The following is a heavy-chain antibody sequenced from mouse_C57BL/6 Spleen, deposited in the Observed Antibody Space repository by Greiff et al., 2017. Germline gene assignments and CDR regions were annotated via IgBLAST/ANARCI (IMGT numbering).Heavy chain of an antibody. Sequence: QVPLQQPGAELVKPGASVKVSCKASGYTFTSYWMHWVKQRPGQGLEWIGRIHPSDSDTNYNQKFKGKATLTVDKSSSTSYMQLSSLTSEDAAVYYCAIPSANFPWFAYWGQGTLVTVSA. CDR1: GYTFTSYW. D-gene: IGHD3-3*01. V-gene: IGHV1-74*01. J-gene: IGHJ3*01. CDR3: AIPSANFPWFAY. CDR2: IHPSDSDT.